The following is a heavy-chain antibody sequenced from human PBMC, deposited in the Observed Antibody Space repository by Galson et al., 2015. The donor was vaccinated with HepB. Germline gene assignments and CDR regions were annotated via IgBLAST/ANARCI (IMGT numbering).Heavy chain of an antibody. V-gene: IGHV3-73*01. Sequence: SLRLSCAASGFTFSGSAMHWVRQASGKGLEWVGRISGKGNSYATAYAASVKGRFTVSRDDSKNTAYLQMNSLKTEDTAVYYCTRLVYSSGWSAGGEDYWGQGTLVTVSS. CDR2: ISGKGNSYAT. J-gene: IGHJ4*02. CDR1: GFTFSGSA. D-gene: IGHD6-19*01. CDR3: TRLVYSSGWSAGGEDY.